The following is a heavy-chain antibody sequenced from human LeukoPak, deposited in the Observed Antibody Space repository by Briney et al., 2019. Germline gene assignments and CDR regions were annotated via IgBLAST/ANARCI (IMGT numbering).Heavy chain of an antibody. J-gene: IGHJ4*02. V-gene: IGHV1-2*02. Sequence: ASVKVSCKASGYTFTGYYMHWVRQAPGQGLEWMGWINPNSGGTNYAQKFQGRVTMTRDTSISTACMELSRLRSDDTAVYYCARDRAPYYYGSGSYPDWGQGTLVTVSS. CDR2: INPNSGGT. CDR3: ARDRAPYYYGSGSYPD. D-gene: IGHD3-10*01. CDR1: GYTFTGYY.